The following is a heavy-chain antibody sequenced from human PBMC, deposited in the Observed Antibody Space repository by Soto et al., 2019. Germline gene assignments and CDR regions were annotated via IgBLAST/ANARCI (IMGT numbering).Heavy chain of an antibody. D-gene: IGHD1-26*01. CDR2: IDARSNYI. J-gene: IGHJ4*02. V-gene: IGHV3-21*02. Sequence: EVQLVESGGGLVKPGGSLRVSCEASGFRFNSYSMNWVRQAPQKGLEWVSFIDARSNYIYYADSVKGRFTISRDNARNSLYLQMDSLRVEDTAVYYCVRENEMAGATSAFEYWGQGTPVTVSS. CDR1: GFRFNSYS. CDR3: VRENEMAGATSAFEY.